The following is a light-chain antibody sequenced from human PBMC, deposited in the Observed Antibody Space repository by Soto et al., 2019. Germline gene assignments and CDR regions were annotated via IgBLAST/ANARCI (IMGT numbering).Light chain of an antibody. V-gene: IGLV2-8*01. CDR1: STDVGGYNY. J-gene: IGLJ2*01. CDR3: ASYGGNNNLL. Sequence: QSALTQPPSASGSPGQSVTISCTGTSTDVGGYNYVSWYQQHPGKAPNLMMFHVSQRPSGVPDRFSGSKFGNTASLTVSGLQAEDEADYYCASYGGNNNLLFGGGTKLTVL. CDR2: HVS.